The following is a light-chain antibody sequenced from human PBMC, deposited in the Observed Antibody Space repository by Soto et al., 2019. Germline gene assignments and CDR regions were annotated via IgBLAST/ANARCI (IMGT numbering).Light chain of an antibody. J-gene: IGKJ4*01. CDR3: QQRSNWPRLT. Sequence: EIVLTQSPATLSLSPGERATLSCRASQSVSSYLAWYQQKPGQAPRLLIYDASNRATGIPARFSGSGSGTKFTLIISSLEPEDFAVYYCQQRSNWPRLTFGGGTKVEIK. CDR2: DAS. V-gene: IGKV3-11*01. CDR1: QSVSSY.